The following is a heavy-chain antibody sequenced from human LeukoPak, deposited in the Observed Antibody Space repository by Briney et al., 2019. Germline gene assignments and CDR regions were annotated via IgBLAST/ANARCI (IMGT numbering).Heavy chain of an antibody. D-gene: IGHD2-2*01. Sequence: SETLSLTCTVSGGSLSSGDYYWSWIRQPPGKGLEWIGYIYYSGSTYYNPSLKSRVTISVDTSKNQFSLKLSSVTAADTAVYYCARYCSSTSCYPFDYWGQGTLVTVSS. CDR2: IYYSGST. J-gene: IGHJ4*02. V-gene: IGHV4-30-4*08. CDR3: ARYCSSTSCYPFDY. CDR1: GGSLSSGDYY.